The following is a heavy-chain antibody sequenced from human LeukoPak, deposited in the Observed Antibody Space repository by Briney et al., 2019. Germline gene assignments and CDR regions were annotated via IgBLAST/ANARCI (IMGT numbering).Heavy chain of an antibody. V-gene: IGHV3-21*01. Sequence: NPGGSLRLSCAASGFTFSSYWMSWVRQAPGKGLEWVSSISSSSSYIYYADSVKGRFTISRDNAKNSLYLQMNSLRVEDTAVYYCARDRSGAALPPLRYYYYYMDVWGKGTTVTVSS. CDR1: GFTFSSYW. CDR3: ARDRSGAALPPLRYYYYYMDV. CDR2: ISSSSSYI. J-gene: IGHJ6*03. D-gene: IGHD1-26*01.